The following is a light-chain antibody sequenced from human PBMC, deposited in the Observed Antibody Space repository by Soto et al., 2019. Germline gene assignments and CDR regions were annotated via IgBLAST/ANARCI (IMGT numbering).Light chain of an antibody. CDR2: DAS. V-gene: IGKV1-33*01. Sequence: DIQMTQSPSSLSASVGDRVTITCQASQDISNYLNWYQQKPGKAPKLLIYDASNLEPGVPSRFSGSGSGTDFTFTISSLQPEDIATYYCQQYDNLFSTFGPGTKVDIK. J-gene: IGKJ3*01. CDR1: QDISNY. CDR3: QQYDNLFST.